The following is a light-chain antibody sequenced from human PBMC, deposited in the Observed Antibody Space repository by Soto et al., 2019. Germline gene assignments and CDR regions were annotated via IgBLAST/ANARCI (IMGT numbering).Light chain of an antibody. V-gene: IGKV3-11*01. J-gene: IGKJ2*01. CDR1: QSVSTY. CDR3: QQRSSWPQT. Sequence: EIVLTQSPATLSLSLGQRATLSCRASQSVSTYLAWYQQKPGQAPRLLIYDASNRATGIPARFSGSGSGTDFTLTISSLEPEDFAVYYCQQRSSWPQTFGQGTKLELK. CDR2: DAS.